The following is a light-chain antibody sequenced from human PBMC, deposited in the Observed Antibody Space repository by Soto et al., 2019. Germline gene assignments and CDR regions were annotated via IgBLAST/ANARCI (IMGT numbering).Light chain of an antibody. CDR3: AAWDDSLNGRV. V-gene: IGLV1-44*01. CDR2: RKN. CDR1: SSNIGSNT. J-gene: IGLJ3*02. Sequence: QSVLTQPPSASGTPGQRVTISCSGSSSNIGSNTVNWSQQVPGTAPKLLIYRKNQRPSGVPDRFSGSKSGTSASLANSGLPSEDEADYYCAAWDDSLNGRVFGGGPKLTVL.